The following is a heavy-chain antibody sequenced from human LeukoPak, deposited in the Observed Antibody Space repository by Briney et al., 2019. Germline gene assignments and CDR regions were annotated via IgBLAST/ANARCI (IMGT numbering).Heavy chain of an antibody. V-gene: IGHV6-1*01. Sequence: SQTLSLTCAISGDSVSSNSAAWNWIRQSPSRGLEWLGRTYYRSKWYNDYAVSVKSRITINPDTSKNQFSLQLNSVTPEDTAVYYCAGGPHDRRWGWHVGYYYMDVWGKGTTVTVSS. CDR3: AGGPHDRRWGWHVGYYYMDV. D-gene: IGHD7-27*01. CDR1: GDSVSSNSAA. CDR2: TYYRSKWYN. J-gene: IGHJ6*03.